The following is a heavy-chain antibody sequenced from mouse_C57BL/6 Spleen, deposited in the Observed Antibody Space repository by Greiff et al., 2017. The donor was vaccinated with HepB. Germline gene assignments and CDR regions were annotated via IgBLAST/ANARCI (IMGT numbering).Heavy chain of an antibody. D-gene: IGHD1-1*01. J-gene: IGHJ4*01. CDR1: GYTFTSYW. V-gene: IGHV1-64*01. Sequence: QVQLQQSGAELVKPGASVKLSCKASGYTFTSYWMHWVKQRPGQGLEWIGMIHPNSGSTNYNEKFKSKATLTVDKSSSTAYMQLSSLTSEDSAVYYCARGNYGSSSPYAMDYWGQGTSVTVSS. CDR2: IHPNSGST. CDR3: ARGNYGSSSPYAMDY.